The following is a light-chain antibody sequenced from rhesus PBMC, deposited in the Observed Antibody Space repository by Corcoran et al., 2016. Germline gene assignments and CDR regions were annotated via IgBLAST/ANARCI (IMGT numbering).Light chain of an antibody. CDR2: DVN. CDR3: SSYGRGSTYI. Sequence: QAAPTQSPSVSGSPGQSVTISCTGTSRDIGANNRVSWYQQSPGKAPKLMIYDVNKRPSGVSDRVSGSKSGSTASLTISGLQAEGEADYYCSSYGRGSTYIFGDGTRLTVL. CDR1: SRDIGANNR. J-gene: IGLJ1*01. V-gene: IGLV2-13*03.